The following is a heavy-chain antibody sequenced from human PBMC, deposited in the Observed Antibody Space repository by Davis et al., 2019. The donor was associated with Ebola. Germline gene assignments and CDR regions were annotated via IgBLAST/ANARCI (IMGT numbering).Heavy chain of an antibody. V-gene: IGHV1-2*04. CDR3: ARSALFTQSQYSSSWYYYYMDV. J-gene: IGHJ6*03. CDR1: GGTFSSYA. Sequence: ASVKVSCKASGGTFSSYAISWVRQAPGQGLEWMGWINPNSGGTNYAQKFQGWVTMTRDTSISTAYMELSRLRSDDTAVYYCARSALFTQSQYSSSWYYYYMDVWGKGTTVTVSS. CDR2: INPNSGGT. D-gene: IGHD6-13*01.